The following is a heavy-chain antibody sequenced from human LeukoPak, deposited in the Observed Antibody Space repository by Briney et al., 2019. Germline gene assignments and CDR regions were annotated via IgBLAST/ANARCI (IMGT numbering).Heavy chain of an antibody. CDR2: INPSGGST. CDR3: ARAEAAAGRVAAPYTNHFDY. J-gene: IGHJ4*02. V-gene: IGHV1-46*01. D-gene: IGHD6-13*01. Sequence: GASVKVSFKASGYTFTSYYMHWVRQAPGQGLEWMGIINPSGGSTSYAQKFQGRVTMTRDTSTSTVYMEPSSLRSEDTAVYYCARAEAAAGRVAAPYTNHFDYWGQGTLVTVSS. CDR1: GYTFTSYY.